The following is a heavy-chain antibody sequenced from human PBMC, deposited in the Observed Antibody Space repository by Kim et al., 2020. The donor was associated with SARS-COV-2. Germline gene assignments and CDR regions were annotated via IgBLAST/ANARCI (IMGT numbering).Heavy chain of an antibody. Sequence: GGSLRLSCAASGFTFSNAWMSWVRQAPGKGLEWVGRIKSKTDGGTTDYAAPVKGRFTISRDDSKNTLYLQMNSLKTEDTAVYYCTTFSPYDVYYYYYGMDVWGQGTTVTVSS. CDR1: GFTFSNAW. V-gene: IGHV3-15*01. CDR2: IKSKTDGGTT. D-gene: IGHD5-12*01. J-gene: IGHJ6*02. CDR3: TTFSPYDVYYYYYGMDV.